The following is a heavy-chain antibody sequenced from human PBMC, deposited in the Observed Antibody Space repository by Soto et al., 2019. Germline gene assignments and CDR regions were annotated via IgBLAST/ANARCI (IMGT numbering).Heavy chain of an antibody. J-gene: IGHJ4*02. V-gene: IGHV3-30*18. Sequence: GGSLRLSCAASGFTFSSYGMHWVRQAPGKGLEWVAVISYDGSNKYYADSVKGRFTISRDNSKNTLYLQMNSLRAEDTAVYYCAKDRGSGWYQSRKSFDYWGQGTLVTVSS. CDR1: GFTFSSYG. CDR2: ISYDGSNK. CDR3: AKDRGSGWYQSRKSFDY. D-gene: IGHD6-19*01.